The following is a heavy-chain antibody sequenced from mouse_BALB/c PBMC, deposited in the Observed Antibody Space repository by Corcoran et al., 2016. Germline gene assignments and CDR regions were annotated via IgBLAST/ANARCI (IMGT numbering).Heavy chain of an antibody. V-gene: IGHV1-18*01. CDR2: INPYNGGP. J-gene: IGHJ2*01. Sequence: EVQLQQTGPELVKPGDSMKISCKAYGYSFTGYTLNWVKQSHGKNLEWIGLINPYNGGPSYNQKFKGKATLTVDKSSSTAYMELLSLTSEDSAVYYCARSDGRWSFFDYWGQGTTLTVSS. CDR1: GYSFTGYT. CDR3: ARSDGRWSFFDY. D-gene: IGHD2-3*01.